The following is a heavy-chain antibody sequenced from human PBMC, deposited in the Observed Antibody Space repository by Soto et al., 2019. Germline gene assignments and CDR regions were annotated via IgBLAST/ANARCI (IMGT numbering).Heavy chain of an antibody. Sequence: GGSLRLSCAVSGFTFNNYAMSWDRQAPGKGLEWVSVISASGGTTFYADSVKGRSTISRDNSKNTLDLQMNSLRDEDTAVYYCTQGGKSIVSRPEVYYAIGEWGQGATGT. CDR2: ISASGGTT. J-gene: IGHJ6*02. D-gene: IGHD6-6*01. CDR1: GFTFNNYA. CDR3: TQGGKSIVSRPEVYYAIGE. V-gene: IGHV3-23*01.